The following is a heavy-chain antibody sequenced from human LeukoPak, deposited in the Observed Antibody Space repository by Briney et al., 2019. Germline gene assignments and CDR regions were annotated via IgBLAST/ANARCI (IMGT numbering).Heavy chain of an antibody. D-gene: IGHD5-12*01. CDR3: ARSHVDMAA. Sequence: PGGSLRLSCAASGFTFSTYGMHWVRQAPGKGLEWVAVISNDGNNKLYGDSVKGRFTISRDNSKNTLYLQMNSLRAEDTAVYYCARSHVDMAAWGQGTLVTVSS. CDR1: GFTFSTYG. CDR2: ISNDGNNK. V-gene: IGHV3-30*03. J-gene: IGHJ5*02.